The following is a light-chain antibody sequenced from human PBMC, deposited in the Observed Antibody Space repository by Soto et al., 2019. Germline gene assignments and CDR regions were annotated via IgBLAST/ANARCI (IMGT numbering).Light chain of an antibody. CDR1: QGIGSY. V-gene: IGKV1-9*01. CDR3: QHLHSYPLT. J-gene: IGKJ4*01. CDR2: DVS. Sequence: IPLTQSPSSLSASVGDRVTITCRASQGIGSYLAWYQQKPGKAPKLLIHDVSTLQSGVPSRLSGSGSETDFTLTISNLQPEDCATYYCQHLHSYPLTFGGGTRVEI.